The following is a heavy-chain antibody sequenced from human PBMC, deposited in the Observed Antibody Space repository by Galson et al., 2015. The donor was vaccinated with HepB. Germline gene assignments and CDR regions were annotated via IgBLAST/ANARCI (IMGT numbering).Heavy chain of an antibody. D-gene: IGHD6-19*01. V-gene: IGHV3-64D*06. Sequence: SLRLSCAASGFTFSLFSMHWVRQAPGKGLEFVSGITRNAYKTDYSDSAKGRFTISRDDSKKELYLQMTSLRPEDTAIYYCVKGVFGNGWDFWGQGTLVTVSS. CDR2: ITRNAYKT. CDR3: VKGVFGNGWDF. CDR1: GFTFSLFS. J-gene: IGHJ4*02.